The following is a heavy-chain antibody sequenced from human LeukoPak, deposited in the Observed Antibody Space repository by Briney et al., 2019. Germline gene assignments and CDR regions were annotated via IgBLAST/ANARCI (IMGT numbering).Heavy chain of an antibody. CDR3: ATDTAMVTNPLDY. D-gene: IGHD5-18*01. CDR2: IKQDGSEK. V-gene: IGHV3-7*04. J-gene: IGHJ4*02. CDR1: GFTFSSYW. Sequence: WGALRLSCAASGFTFSSYWMSWVRRAPGKGLEWVANIKQDGSEKYYVDSVKGRFTISRDNAKNSLYLQMNSLRAEDTAVYYCATDTAMVTNPLDYWGQGTLVTVSS.